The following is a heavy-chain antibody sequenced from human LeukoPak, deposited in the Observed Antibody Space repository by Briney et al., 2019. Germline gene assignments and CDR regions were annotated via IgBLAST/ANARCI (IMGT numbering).Heavy chain of an antibody. Sequence: SETLSLTCAVSGGSISSGGYSWSWIRQPPGQGLEWIGYIYHSGSTYYNPSLKSRVTISVDRSKNQFSLKLSSVTAADTAVYYCAREGDYSAFDIWGQGTMVTVSS. CDR2: IYHSGST. V-gene: IGHV4-30-2*01. J-gene: IGHJ3*02. CDR1: GGSISSGGYS. D-gene: IGHD4-17*01. CDR3: AREGDYSAFDI.